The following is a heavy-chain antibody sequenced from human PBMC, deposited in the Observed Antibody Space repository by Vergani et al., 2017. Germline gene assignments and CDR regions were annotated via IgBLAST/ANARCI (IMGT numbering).Heavy chain of an antibody. CDR3: ARDSRLGRSGLTDV. Sequence: QVQLQESGPGLVKPSETLSLTCTVSGGYISNYYWSWIRQPPGKGLEWIGYIYYSGSTNYNPSLKSRFTISLDTSKNQFSLKLSSVTAADTAVYYCARDSRLGRSGLTDVWGKGTTVTVSS. CDR2: IYYSGST. D-gene: IGHD3-3*01. J-gene: IGHJ6*04. CDR1: GGYISNYY. V-gene: IGHV4-59*01.